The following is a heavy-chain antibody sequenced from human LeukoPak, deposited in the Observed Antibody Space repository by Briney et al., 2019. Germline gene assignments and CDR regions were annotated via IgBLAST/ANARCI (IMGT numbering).Heavy chain of an antibody. J-gene: IGHJ6*03. CDR1: GFTFSSYG. Sequence: GGSLRLSCAASGFTFSSYGMHWVRQAPGKGLEWVAFIRYDGSNKYYTDSVKGRFTISRDNSKSTLYLQMNSLRAEDTAVYYCASYFGPPDYSKPALGYMDVWGKGTTVTVSS. D-gene: IGHD4-11*01. V-gene: IGHV3-30*02. CDR3: ASYFGPPDYSKPALGYMDV. CDR2: IRYDGSNK.